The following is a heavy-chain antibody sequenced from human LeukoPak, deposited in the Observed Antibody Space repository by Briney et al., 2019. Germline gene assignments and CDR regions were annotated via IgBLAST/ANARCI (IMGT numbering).Heavy chain of an antibody. CDR1: GGSFSGYY. CDR2: INHSGST. V-gene: IGHV4-34*01. J-gene: IGHJ4*02. CDR3: ARGSAAAGGALYYFDY. Sequence: SETLSLTCAVYGGSFSGYYWSWIRQPPGKGLEWIGEINHSGSTNYNPSLKSRVTISVDTSKNQFSLKLSPVTAADTAVYYCARGSAAAGGALYYFDYWGQGTLVTVSS. D-gene: IGHD6-13*01.